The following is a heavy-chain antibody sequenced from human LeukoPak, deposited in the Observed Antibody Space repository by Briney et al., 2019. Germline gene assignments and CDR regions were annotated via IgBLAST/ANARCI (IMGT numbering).Heavy chain of an antibody. CDR2: IYHNGKT. Sequence: SETLSLTCTVFGYSISSGYYWGWIRQPPGKGLEWIGYIYHNGKTNYNPSLTSRLTISLDTSKTQFSLNLISMTAADTAIYYCARASEGIGFFDYWGQGILVTVSS. CDR1: GYSISSGYY. D-gene: IGHD2-2*03. CDR3: ARASEGIGFFDY. J-gene: IGHJ4*02. V-gene: IGHV4-38-2*02.